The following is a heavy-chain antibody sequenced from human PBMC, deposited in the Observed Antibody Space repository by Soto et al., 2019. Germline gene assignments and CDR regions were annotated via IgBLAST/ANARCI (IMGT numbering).Heavy chain of an antibody. CDR1: GGSISSGGYY. CDR2: IYYSGST. V-gene: IGHV4-31*03. Sequence: SETLSLTCTVSGGSISSGGYYWSWIRQHPGKGLEWIGYIYYSGSTYYNPSLKSRVTISVDTSRNQFSLKLSSVTAADTAVYYCARAGYDFWSGYYDYWGQGTLVTVSS. CDR3: ARAGYDFWSGYYDY. D-gene: IGHD3-3*01. J-gene: IGHJ4*02.